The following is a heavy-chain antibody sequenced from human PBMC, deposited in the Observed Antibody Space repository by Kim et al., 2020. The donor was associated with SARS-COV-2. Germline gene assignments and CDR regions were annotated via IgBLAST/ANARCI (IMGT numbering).Heavy chain of an antibody. CDR3: ARSAVARRNWFDP. V-gene: IGHV1-2*02. J-gene: IGHJ5*02. D-gene: IGHD6-19*01. Sequence: YAQKFQGRVTMTRDTSISTAYMELSRLRSDDTAVYYCARSAVARRNWFDPWGQGTLVTVSS.